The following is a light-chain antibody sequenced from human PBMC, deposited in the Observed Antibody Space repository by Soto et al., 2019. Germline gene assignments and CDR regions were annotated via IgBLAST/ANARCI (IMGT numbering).Light chain of an antibody. CDR3: SSYAGSNTDYV. CDR2: EVS. Sequence: QSVLTQPPSASGSPGQSVTISCTGTSSDVGGYNYVSWYQQHPGKVPKLMIYEVSKRPSGVPGRFSGSKSGNTASLTVSGLQAEDEADYYCSSYAGSNTDYVFGTGTKVTVL. J-gene: IGLJ1*01. V-gene: IGLV2-8*01. CDR1: SSDVGGYNY.